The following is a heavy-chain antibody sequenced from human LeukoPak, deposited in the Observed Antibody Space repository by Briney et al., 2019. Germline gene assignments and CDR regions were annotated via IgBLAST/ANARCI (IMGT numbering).Heavy chain of an antibody. Sequence: SQTLSLTCTVSGGSISSGGYYWSWIRQPPGKGLEWIGYIYHSGSTCYNPSLKSRVTISVDRSKNQFSLKLSSVTAAGTAVYYCARDNRYFDPSIYYYNGMDVWGQGTTVTVS. CDR3: ARDNRYFDPSIYYYNGMDV. V-gene: IGHV4-30-2*01. D-gene: IGHD3-9*01. CDR1: GGSISSGGYY. CDR2: IYHSGST. J-gene: IGHJ6*02.